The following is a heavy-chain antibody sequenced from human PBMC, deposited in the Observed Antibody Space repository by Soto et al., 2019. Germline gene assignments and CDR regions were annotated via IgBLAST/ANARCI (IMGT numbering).Heavy chain of an antibody. Sequence: QVQLVQSGAEVNKPGASVKVSCKASGYPFSPFAIHWVRQAPGQRLEWMGWINAGNGNTRYSQNFQGRVSITRDTSASKVYMELSSLRSEDTAVYSCARERAYYSTSGTTGFDYWGQGTLFTVSS. D-gene: IGHD1-1*01. CDR2: INAGNGNT. V-gene: IGHV1-3*01. CDR3: ARERAYYSTSGTTGFDY. CDR1: GYPFSPFA. J-gene: IGHJ4*02.